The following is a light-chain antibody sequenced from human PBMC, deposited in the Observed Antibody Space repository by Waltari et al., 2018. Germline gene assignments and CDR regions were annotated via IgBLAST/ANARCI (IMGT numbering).Light chain of an antibody. V-gene: IGKV3-15*01. CDR2: TAS. Sequence: EIVMTQSTATLSVSPGERATLSCRASQSVSSNLAWYHQKPGQAPRLLIYTASTRATGIPARFSGSGSGTEFTLTISSLQSEDFAVYYCQQYNNWPLTFGGGTKVEIK. CDR3: QQYNNWPLT. CDR1: QSVSSN. J-gene: IGKJ4*01.